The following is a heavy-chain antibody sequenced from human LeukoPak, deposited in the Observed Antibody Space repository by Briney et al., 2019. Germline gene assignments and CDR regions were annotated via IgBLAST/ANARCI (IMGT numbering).Heavy chain of an antibody. D-gene: IGHD1-26*01. Sequence: GGSLRLSCAGSGFIFSSYAFHWVRQAPGKGLEWVALISYDGSDKYYADSVKGRFTISRDNSKNTLYLQMNSLRAEDTAVYYCARASGGMGGYYYYYYGMDVWGQGTTVTVSS. CDR2: ISYDGSDK. V-gene: IGHV3-30-3*01. CDR1: GFIFSSYA. J-gene: IGHJ6*02. CDR3: ARASGGMGGYYYYYYGMDV.